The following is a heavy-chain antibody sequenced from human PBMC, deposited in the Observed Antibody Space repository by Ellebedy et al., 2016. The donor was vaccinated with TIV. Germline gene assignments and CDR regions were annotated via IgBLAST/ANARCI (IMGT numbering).Heavy chain of an antibody. CDR2: INPNSGDT. V-gene: IGHV1-2*02. CDR3: ARGVCSGGNCNFDY. J-gene: IGHJ4*02. Sequence: ASVKVSXXASGYTFIADYIHWVRQAPGQGLEWMGWINPNSGDTNYAQNFQGRVTMTRDTSISTAYMELSRLRFDDTAVYYCARGVCSGGNCNFDYWGQGTLVTVSS. D-gene: IGHD2-15*01. CDR1: GYTFIADY.